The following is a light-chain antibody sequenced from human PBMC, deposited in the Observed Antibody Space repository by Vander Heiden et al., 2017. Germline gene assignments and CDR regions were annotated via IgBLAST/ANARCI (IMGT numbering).Light chain of an antibody. CDR3: QSYDSSLSAYV. CDR1: SSNIGARYD. V-gene: IGLV1-40*01. CDR2: NND. J-gene: IGLJ1*01. Sequence: QSVLTQPPSVSGAPGQRVIIPCTGSSSNIGARYDVHWYQQLPGTAPKLLIDNNDNRPSGVPDRFSGSKSGTSASLAITGLQAEDEADYYCQSYDSSLSAYVFGTGTKVTVL.